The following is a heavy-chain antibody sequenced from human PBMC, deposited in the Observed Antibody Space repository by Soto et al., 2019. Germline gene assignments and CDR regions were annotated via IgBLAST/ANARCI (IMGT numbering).Heavy chain of an antibody. CDR2: VNPNNGDT. Sequence: QVQLVQSGAELKKPGASVKVSCKASGYTFSNYDMNWVRQATGQGPEWIGWVNPNNGDTGYAQKFKGGVXXTTDISTTTAYMELTSLRSEATAIYSCAKVSRKGSAIDFDYWGQGTLITVSS. CDR1: GYTFSNYD. J-gene: IGHJ4*02. V-gene: IGHV1-8*01. D-gene: IGHD3-10*01. CDR3: AKVSRKGSAIDFDY.